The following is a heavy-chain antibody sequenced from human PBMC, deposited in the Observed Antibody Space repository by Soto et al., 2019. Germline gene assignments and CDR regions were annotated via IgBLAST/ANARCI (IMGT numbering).Heavy chain of an antibody. J-gene: IGHJ5*02. V-gene: IGHV3-30-3*01. CDR3: ARSSGSYVGWFDP. Sequence: QVQLVESGGGVVQPGRSLRLSCAASGFTFSSYAMHWVRQAPGKGLEWVAVISYDGSNKYYADSVKGRFTISRDNSKNTRYLQMNSLRAEDTAVYYCARSSGSYVGWFDPWGQGTLVTVSS. CDR1: GFTFSSYA. D-gene: IGHD1-26*01. CDR2: ISYDGSNK.